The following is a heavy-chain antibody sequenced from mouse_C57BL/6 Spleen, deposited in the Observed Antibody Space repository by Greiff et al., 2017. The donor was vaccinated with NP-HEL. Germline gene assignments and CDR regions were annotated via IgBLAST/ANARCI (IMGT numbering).Heavy chain of an antibody. CDR2: INPNNGGT. V-gene: IGHV1-22*01. CDR3: ARESYDGYVAY. J-gene: IGHJ3*01. CDR1: GYTFTDYN. D-gene: IGHD2-3*01. Sequence: EVQLQQSGPELVKPGASVKMSCKASGYTFTDYNMHWVKQSHGKSLEWIGYINPNNGGTSYNQKFKGNATLTVNKSSSTAYMELRSLTSEDSAVYYCARESYDGYVAYWGQGTLVTVSA.